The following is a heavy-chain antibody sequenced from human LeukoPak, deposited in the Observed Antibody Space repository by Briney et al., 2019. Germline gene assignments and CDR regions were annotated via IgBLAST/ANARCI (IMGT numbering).Heavy chain of an antibody. CDR2: ISDDGRSK. J-gene: IGHJ4*02. V-gene: IGHV3-30*18. D-gene: IGHD4-17*01. Sequence: GGSLRRSCAASGFSFISYGMHWVRQAPGKGLEWVGVISDDGRSKDYADSVKGRFTISRDNSKDTLYLQMNSLRDEDTAVYYCAKRPSDYGDYVSYFDYWGQGTLVTVSS. CDR3: AKRPSDYGDYVSYFDY. CDR1: GFSFISYG.